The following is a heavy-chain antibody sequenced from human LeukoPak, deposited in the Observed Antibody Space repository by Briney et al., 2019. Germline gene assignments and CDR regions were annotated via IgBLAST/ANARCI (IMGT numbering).Heavy chain of an antibody. D-gene: IGHD3-16*01. J-gene: IGHJ4*02. V-gene: IGHV1-69*13. CDR2: IIPIFGTA. Sequence: GASVKVSCKASGGTFSSYTINWVRQAPGQGLEWMGGIIPIFGTANYAQKFQGRVTITADESTSTAYMELSSLRSEDTAVYYCARDLYGSYADWGQGTLVTVSS. CDR3: ARDLYGSYAD. CDR1: GGTFSSYT.